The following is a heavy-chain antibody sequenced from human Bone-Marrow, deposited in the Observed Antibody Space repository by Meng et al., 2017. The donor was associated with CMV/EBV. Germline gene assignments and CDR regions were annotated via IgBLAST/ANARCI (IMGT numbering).Heavy chain of an antibody. D-gene: IGHD5-24*01. CDR3: ASRDGYNDPLDY. V-gene: IGHV1-18*01. J-gene: IGHJ4*02. CDR1: GYTFTSYG. CDR2: ISAYNGNT. Sequence: ASVKVSCKASGYTFTSYGISWVRQAPGQGLEWMGWISAYNGNTNYAQKLQGRVTMTTDTSTSTAYMELRSLRSDDTAVYYCASRDGYNDPLDYWGQGNLVNVAS.